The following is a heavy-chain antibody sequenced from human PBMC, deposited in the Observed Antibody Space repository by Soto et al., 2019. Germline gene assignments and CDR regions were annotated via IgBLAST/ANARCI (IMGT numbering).Heavy chain of an antibody. D-gene: IGHD7-27*01. Sequence: SETLSLTCTVSGGSISSSSYYWGWIRQPPGKGLEWIGSIYYSGSTYYNPSLKSRVTISVDTSKNQFSLKLSSVTAADTAVYYCARGQTGDSYYFDYWGQGTLVTVSS. J-gene: IGHJ4*02. V-gene: IGHV4-39*01. CDR1: GGSISSSSYY. CDR2: IYYSGST. CDR3: ARGQTGDSYYFDY.